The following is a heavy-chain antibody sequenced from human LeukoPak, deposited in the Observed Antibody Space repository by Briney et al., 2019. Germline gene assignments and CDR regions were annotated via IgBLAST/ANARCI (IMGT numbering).Heavy chain of an antibody. CDR2: ISDGGRPL. V-gene: IGHV3-11*01. CDR3: ARRYCTPSSCYSDY. D-gene: IGHD2-8*01. CDR1: GFIFSDYY. J-gene: IGHJ4*02. Sequence: RGSLRLSCAASGFIFSDYYMSWIRQAPGKGLEWVSFISDGGRPLHYADSVKGRFTISRDNAKNSLYLQMNSLRDEDTAVYFCARRYCTPSSCYSDYWGQGALVTVSS.